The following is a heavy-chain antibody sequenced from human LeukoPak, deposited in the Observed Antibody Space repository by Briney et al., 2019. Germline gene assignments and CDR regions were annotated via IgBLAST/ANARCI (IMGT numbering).Heavy chain of an antibody. CDR2: MYYSGST. V-gene: IGHV4-59*08. CDR3: VRSVGMSGTNAFDI. CDR1: GRSISAYF. Sequence: SETLSLTCTVCGRSISAYFWNWIRQPPAKGLECIGYMYYSGSTTYNPSLTSRVTMSVATSKTQFSLKLHSVTDTDTAIYYCVRSVGMSGTNAFDIWGQGTMVTVSS. J-gene: IGHJ3*02. D-gene: IGHD1-1*01.